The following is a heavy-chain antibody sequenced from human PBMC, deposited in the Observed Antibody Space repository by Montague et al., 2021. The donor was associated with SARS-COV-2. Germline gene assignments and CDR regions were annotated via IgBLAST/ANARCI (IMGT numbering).Heavy chain of an antibody. CDR2: INSDGSST. D-gene: IGHD6-13*01. CDR1: GFTFSSYW. CDR3: ARAWYSSSWIYYYYGMDV. Sequence: SLRLSCAASGFTFSSYWMHWVRQAPGKGLVWVSRINSDGSSTSYADSVKGRFTTSRDNAKNTLYLQMNSLRAEDTAVYYCARAWYSSSWIYYYYGMDVWGQGTTVTVSS. J-gene: IGHJ6*02. V-gene: IGHV3-74*01.